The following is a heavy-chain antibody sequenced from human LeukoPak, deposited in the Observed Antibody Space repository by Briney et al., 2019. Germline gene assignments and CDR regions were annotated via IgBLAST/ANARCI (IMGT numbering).Heavy chain of an antibody. D-gene: IGHD3-22*01. CDR3: ARANRGYYDSSGYSPWFDP. J-gene: IGHJ5*02. CDR2: IYYSGST. Sequence: SETLSRNCAVYGGSFSGYYWSWIRQRPGKGLEWIGYIYYSGSTNYNPSLKSRVTISVDTSKNQFSLKLSSVTAADTAVYYCARANRGYYDSSGYSPWFDPWGQGTLVTVSS. CDR1: GGSFSGYY. V-gene: IGHV4-59*12.